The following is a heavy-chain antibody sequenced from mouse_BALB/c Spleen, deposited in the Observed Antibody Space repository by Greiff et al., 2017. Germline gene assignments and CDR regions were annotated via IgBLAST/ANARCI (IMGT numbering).Heavy chain of an antibody. V-gene: IGHV1-7*01. Sequence: VQLQQSGAELAKPGASVKMSCKASGYTFTSYWMHWVKQRPGQGLEWIGYINPSTGYTEYNQKFKDKATLTADKSSSTAYMQLSSLTSEDSAVYYCARDTAIYWGQGTTLTVSS. J-gene: IGHJ2*01. CDR3: ARDTAIY. CDR1: GYTFTSYW. CDR2: INPSTGYT. D-gene: IGHD1-2*01.